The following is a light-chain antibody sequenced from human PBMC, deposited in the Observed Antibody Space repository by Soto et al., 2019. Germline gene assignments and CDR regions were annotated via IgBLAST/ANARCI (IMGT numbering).Light chain of an antibody. V-gene: IGLV2-14*01. J-gene: IGLJ1*01. CDR1: SSDVGGYNY. CDR2: DVS. Sequence: QSVLTQPASVSGSPGQSITISCTGTSSDVGGYNYVSWYQQHPGKAPKLMIYDVSNRPSGVSNRFSGSKSGNTASLTISGLQAEDGADYYCSSYTSSNTLGVFGTGTKLTVL. CDR3: SSYTSSNTLGV.